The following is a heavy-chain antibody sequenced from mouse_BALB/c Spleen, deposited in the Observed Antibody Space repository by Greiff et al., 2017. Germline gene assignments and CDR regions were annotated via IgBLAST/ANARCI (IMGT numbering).Heavy chain of an antibody. CDR1: GFTFSSYG. CDR2: INSNGGST. J-gene: IGHJ4*01. V-gene: IGHV5-6-3*01. D-gene: IGHD1-2*01. Sequence: EVHLVESGGGLVQPGGSLKLSCAASGFTFSSYGMSWVRQTPDKRLELVATINSNGGSTYYPDSVKGRFTISRDNAKNTLYLQMSSLKSEDTAMYYCARDITTAYAMDYWGQGTSVTVSS. CDR3: ARDITTAYAMDY.